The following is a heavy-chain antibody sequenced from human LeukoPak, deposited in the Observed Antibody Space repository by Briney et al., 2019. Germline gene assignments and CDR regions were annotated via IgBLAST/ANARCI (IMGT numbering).Heavy chain of an antibody. Sequence: GGSLRLSCAASGFTFSDHYMSWIRQTPGKGLEWLSYISTSSSTISYADSVKGRFTVSRDNAKNSLYLQMNGLRADDTAVYYCVRGAGPLFDPWGQGTLVTVSS. V-gene: IGHV3-11*01. J-gene: IGHJ5*02. CDR2: ISTSSSTI. CDR3: VRGAGPLFDP. CDR1: GFTFSDHY.